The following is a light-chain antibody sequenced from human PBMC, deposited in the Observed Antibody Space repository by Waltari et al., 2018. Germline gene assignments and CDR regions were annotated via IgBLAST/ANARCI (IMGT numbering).Light chain of an antibody. CDR3: CSYAGNYLRV. J-gene: IGLJ3*02. Sequence: QSALTQPRSLSGSPRQSVTISCTGTSSDVGGYNYVSWYQQYPGRAPKVVIYNVSKRPSGVPDRFSGSKSGNTASLTSSGLQAEDEADYYCCSYAGNYLRVFGGGTRLTVL. V-gene: IGLV2-11*01. CDR2: NVS. CDR1: SSDVGGYNY.